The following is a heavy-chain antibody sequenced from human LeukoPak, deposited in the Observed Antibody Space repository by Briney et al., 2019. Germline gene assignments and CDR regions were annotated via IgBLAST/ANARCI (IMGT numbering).Heavy chain of an antibody. V-gene: IGHV4-39*07. CDR1: GGSISSSSYY. CDR3: ARRGCSGGSCYNWFDP. J-gene: IGHJ5*02. CDR2: IYSSGST. D-gene: IGHD2-15*01. Sequence: PSETLSLTCTVSGGSISSSSYYWGWIRQPPGKGLEWIGSIYSSGSTYYNSSLQSRVIIIIDTPKNHFSLTLSSVTAADTAVYYCARRGCSGGSCYNWFDPWGQGTLVTVSS.